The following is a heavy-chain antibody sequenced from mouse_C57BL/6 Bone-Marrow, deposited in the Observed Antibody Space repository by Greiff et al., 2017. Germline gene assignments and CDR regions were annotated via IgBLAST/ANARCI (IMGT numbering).Heavy chain of an antibody. CDR2: SRNKANDYTT. D-gene: IGHD1-1*01. CDR3: ARDYYYGSSSYYAMDY. J-gene: IGHJ4*01. CDR1: GFTFSDFY. V-gene: IGHV7-1*01. Sequence: EVKLVESGGGLVQSGRSLRLSCATSGFTFSDFYMEWVRQAPGKGLEWIAASRNKANDYTTEYSASVKGRFIVSRDTSQSILYLQMNALRAEDTAIYYCARDYYYGSSSYYAMDYWGQGTSVTVSS.